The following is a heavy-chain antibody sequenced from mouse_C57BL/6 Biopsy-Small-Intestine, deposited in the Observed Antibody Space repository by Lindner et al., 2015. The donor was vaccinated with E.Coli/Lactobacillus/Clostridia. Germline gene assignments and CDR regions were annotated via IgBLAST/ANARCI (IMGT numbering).Heavy chain of an antibody. CDR1: GYTFTGNY. CDR3: ARRRQSGDGFDI. CDR2: INPHTGDT. Sequence: SVKVSCKASGYTFTGNYLHWVRQAPGQGLEWMGWINPHTGDTKFAQKFQGRVSMTRDTSTSTGYMEMSGLTSDDTAVYYCARRRQSGDGFDIWGQGTRVTVSS. D-gene: IGHD2-3*01. V-gene: IGHV1-84*02. J-gene: IGHJ1*01.